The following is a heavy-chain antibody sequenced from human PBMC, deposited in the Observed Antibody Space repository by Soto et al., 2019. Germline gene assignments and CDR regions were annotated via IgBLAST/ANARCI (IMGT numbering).Heavy chain of an antibody. V-gene: IGHV2-5*02. CDR1: GFSLSTSGVG. CDR2: IYWDDDK. CDR3: ARRSSSITSHTTRGYFDL. D-gene: IGHD1-20*01. J-gene: IGHJ2*01. Sequence: QITLKESGPTLVKPTQTLTLTCTFSGFSLSTSGVGVGWIRQPPGKALEWLALIYWDDDKRYNPSLKSRLTITKDTSKNQVLLTMTNMDPVDTATYNCARRSSSITSHTTRGYFDLWGRGTLVTVSS.